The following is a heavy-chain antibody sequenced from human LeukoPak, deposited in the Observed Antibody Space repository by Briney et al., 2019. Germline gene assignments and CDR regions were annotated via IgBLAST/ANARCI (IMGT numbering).Heavy chain of an antibody. CDR3: AKRSFGYCTNGVCPSVPYYYYYMDV. V-gene: IGHV3-23*01. D-gene: IGHD2-8*01. CDR2: ISGSGGST. J-gene: IGHJ6*03. CDR1: GFTFSNYA. Sequence: GGSLRLSCAASGFTFSNYAMSWVRQAPGKGLEWVSAISGSGGSTYYADSVKGRFTISRDNSKNTLYLQMNSLRAEDTAVYYCAKRSFGYCTNGVCPSVPYYYYYMDVWGKGTTVTVSS.